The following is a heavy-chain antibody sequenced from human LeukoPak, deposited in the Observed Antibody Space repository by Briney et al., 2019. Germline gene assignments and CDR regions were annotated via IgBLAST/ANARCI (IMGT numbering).Heavy chain of an antibody. D-gene: IGHD3-22*01. V-gene: IGHV3-33*01. CDR2: IWNDRINK. Sequence: GRSPRLSCAASELTSRQAPGKGLEWVAVIWNDRINKYYVDSVKGRFTISRDNSKNTLYLQMNSLRAEDTAVYYCARGVDYYENSGTIDYWGQGTLVTVSS. CDR3: ARGVDYYENSGTIDY. J-gene: IGHJ4*02. CDR1: ELTS.